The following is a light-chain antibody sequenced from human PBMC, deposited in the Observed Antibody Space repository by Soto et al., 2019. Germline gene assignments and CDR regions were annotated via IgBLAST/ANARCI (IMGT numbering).Light chain of an antibody. CDR1: TGTVTSGHY. CDR3: LLSYSGARV. CDR2: NTS. J-gene: IGLJ3*02. V-gene: IGLV7-46*01. Sequence: QAVATQEPSLTVSPGGTVTLTCGSSTGTVTSGHYPYWFHQKPGQAPRTLVYNTSDKHSWTPARFSGSLLGGKAALTLSGAQPEDEADFYCLLSYSGARVFGGGTKLTVL.